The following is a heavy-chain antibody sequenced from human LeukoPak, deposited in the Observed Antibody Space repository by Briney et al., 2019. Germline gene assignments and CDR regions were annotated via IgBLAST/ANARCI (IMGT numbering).Heavy chain of an antibody. V-gene: IGHV3-7*01. CDR3: ARQGYNWNYNWFDP. Sequence: PGGSLRLSCAASGFTFSSYWMSWVRQAPGKGLEWVANIKQDGSEKYYVDSVKGRFTISRDNAKNSLYLQMNSLRAEDTAVYYCARQGYNWNYNWFDPWGQGTLVTVSS. D-gene: IGHD1-7*01. J-gene: IGHJ5*02. CDR2: IKQDGSEK. CDR1: GFTFSSYW.